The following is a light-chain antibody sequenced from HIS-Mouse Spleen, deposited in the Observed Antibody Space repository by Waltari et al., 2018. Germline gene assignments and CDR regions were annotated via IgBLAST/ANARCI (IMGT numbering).Light chain of an antibody. CDR1: SSCVGGYNY. J-gene: IGLJ2*01. CDR2: DVS. Sequence: QSALTQPASVSGSPGPTINISCTGTSSCVGGYNYVSWDQQHPAKAPKLMIYDVSNRPSGVSNRFSGSKSGNTASLTISGLQAEDEADYYCSSYTSSSFNVVFGGGTKLTVL. CDR3: SSYTSSSFNVV. V-gene: IGLV2-14*03.